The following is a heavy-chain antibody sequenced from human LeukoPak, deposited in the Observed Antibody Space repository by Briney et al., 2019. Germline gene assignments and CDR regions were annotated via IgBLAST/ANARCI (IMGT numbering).Heavy chain of an antibody. CDR2: IYYSGST. J-gene: IGHJ6*03. V-gene: IGHV4-39*01. CDR3: ARRAGYYYYMDV. D-gene: IGHD4/OR15-4a*01. CDR1: GGSLGSGNYY. Sequence: SETLSLTCTVSGGSLGSGNYYWSWIRQPPGKGLEWIGSIYYSGSTYYNPSLKSRVTISVDTSKNQFSLKLSSVTAADTAVYYCARRAGYYYYMDVWGKGTTVTVSS.